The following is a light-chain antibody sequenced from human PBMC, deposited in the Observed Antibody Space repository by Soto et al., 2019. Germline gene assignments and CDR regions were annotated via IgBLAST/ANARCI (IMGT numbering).Light chain of an antibody. CDR2: GAS. V-gene: IGKV3-20*01. CDR1: QSVSSSY. J-gene: IGKJ2*01. CDR3: QQYGSSPPAT. Sequence: EIVLTQSPGTLSLSPGERATLSCRASQSVSSSYLAWYQQSPGQAPRLLVYGASSRATGIPDRFSGSGSGTDFTLTISRLEPEDFAVYYCQQYGSSPPATFGQGTKVDNK.